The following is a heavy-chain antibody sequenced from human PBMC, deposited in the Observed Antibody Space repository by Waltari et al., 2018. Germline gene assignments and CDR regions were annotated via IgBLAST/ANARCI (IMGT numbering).Heavy chain of an antibody. J-gene: IGHJ6*03. V-gene: IGHV4-39*07. CDR2: VYYTGTT. CDR1: GDSTSSSKYY. Sequence: QMHLQESGPGLVKPSETLSLTCTVSGDSTSSSKYYWGWIRQPPGKGLEWIGTVYYTGTTYDDPSLKNRVTMSVDRSRNQFSLYLNSVTAADTAVYYCARDIVAAPYYYFYYMDVWGKGTTVTISS. CDR3: ARDIVAAPYYYFYYMDV. D-gene: IGHD6-13*01.